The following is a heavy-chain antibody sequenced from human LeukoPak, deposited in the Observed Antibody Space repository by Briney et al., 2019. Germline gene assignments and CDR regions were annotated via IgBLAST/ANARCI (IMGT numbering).Heavy chain of an antibody. V-gene: IGHV4-39*01. D-gene: IGHD4-17*01. CDR3: ARQGRTSVTTGPWGGLDV. CDR2: SDYSGST. CDR1: GGSISSSSYY. J-gene: IGHJ6*02. Sequence: PSETLSLTCTVSGGSISSSSYYWGWIRQPPGKGLEWIGTSDYSGSTSYNPSLKSRVTISVDTSKNQFSLKLSSVSAADTAVCYCARQGRTSVTTGPWGGLDVWGQGTTVTVSS.